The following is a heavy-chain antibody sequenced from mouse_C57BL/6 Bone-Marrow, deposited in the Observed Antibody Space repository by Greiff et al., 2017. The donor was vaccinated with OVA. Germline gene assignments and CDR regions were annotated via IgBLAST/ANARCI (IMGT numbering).Heavy chain of an antibody. D-gene: IGHD1-1*01. V-gene: IGHV1-4*01. CDR2: INPSSGYT. Sequence: VQLQQSGAELARPGASVKMSCKASGYTFTSYTMHWVNQRPGQGLEWIGYINPSSGYTKYNQKFKDKATLTADKSSSTAYMQLSSLTSEDSAVYYCARSGIDYWGQGTTLTVSS. CDR1: GYTFTSYT. J-gene: IGHJ2*01. CDR3: ARSGIDY.